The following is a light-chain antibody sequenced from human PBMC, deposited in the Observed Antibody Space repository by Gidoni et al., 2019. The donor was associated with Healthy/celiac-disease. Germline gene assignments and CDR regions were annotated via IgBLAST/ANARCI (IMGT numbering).Light chain of an antibody. CDR1: QGISSY. Sequence: DIQLTQSPSFLSASVGDRVTITCWASQGISSYLAWYQQKPGKAPKLLIYAASTLQSGVPSRFSGSGSGTEFTLTISSLQPEDFATYYCQQLNSYPPLTFGPGTKVDIK. J-gene: IGKJ3*01. V-gene: IGKV1-9*01. CDR2: AAS. CDR3: QQLNSYPPLT.